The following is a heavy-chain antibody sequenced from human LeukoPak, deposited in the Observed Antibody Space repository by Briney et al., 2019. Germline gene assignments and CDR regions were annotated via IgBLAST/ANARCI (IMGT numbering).Heavy chain of an antibody. J-gene: IGHJ3*02. Sequence: GGSLRLSCAASGFTFSSYSMNWVRQAPGKGLEWVSSISSSSSYIYYADSVKGRFTISRDNAKNSLYLQMNSLRAEDTAVYYCARHYQSTPDIVVVPARLPDNDYGGNPHDGAFDIWGQGTMVTVSS. D-gene: IGHD2-2*01. CDR1: GFTFSSYS. CDR2: ISSSSSYI. CDR3: ARHYQSTPDIVVVPARLPDNDYGGNPHDGAFDI. V-gene: IGHV3-21*01.